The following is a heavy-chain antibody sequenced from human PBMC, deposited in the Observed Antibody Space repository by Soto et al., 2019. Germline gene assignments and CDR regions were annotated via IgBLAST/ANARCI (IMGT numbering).Heavy chain of an antibody. Sequence: SETLSLTCTVSGGSISSYYWSWIRQPPGKGLEWIGYIYYSGSTNYNPSLKSRVNISVDTSKNQFSLKLSSVTAADTAVYYCARGSLRYCSSTSCSPIFFFDYWGQGTLVTVSS. CDR3: ARGSLRYCSSTSCSPIFFFDY. D-gene: IGHD2-2*01. J-gene: IGHJ4*02. CDR2: IYYSGST. CDR1: GGSISSYY. V-gene: IGHV4-59*01.